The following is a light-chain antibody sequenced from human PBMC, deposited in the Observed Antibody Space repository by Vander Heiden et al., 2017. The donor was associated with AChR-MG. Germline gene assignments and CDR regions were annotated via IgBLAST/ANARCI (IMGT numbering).Light chain of an antibody. CDR2: DVS. Sequence: QSALTQPASVSGSPGQSITTSCTGTSSAVGGYNDVAGYQAHPGKAPKLMIYDVSNRPSGVSNRFSGSKSGNTASLTISGLQAEDEADYYCSSYTSSSTLGRVFGGGTKLTVL. J-gene: IGLJ3*02. CDR3: SSYTSSSTLGRV. CDR1: SSAVGGYND. V-gene: IGLV2-14*01.